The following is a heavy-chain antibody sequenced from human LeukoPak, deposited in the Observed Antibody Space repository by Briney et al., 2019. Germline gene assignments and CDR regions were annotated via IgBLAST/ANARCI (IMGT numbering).Heavy chain of an antibody. D-gene: IGHD3-22*01. J-gene: IGHJ4*02. Sequence: KPGGSLRPSCAASGFTFSSYSMNWVRQAPGKGLEWVSSISSSSSYIYYADSVKGRFTISRDNAKNSLYLQMNSLRAEDTAVYYCARDGHYYDSSGYYDWGQGTLVTVSS. CDR2: ISSSSSYI. V-gene: IGHV3-21*01. CDR3: ARDGHYYDSSGYYD. CDR1: GFTFSSYS.